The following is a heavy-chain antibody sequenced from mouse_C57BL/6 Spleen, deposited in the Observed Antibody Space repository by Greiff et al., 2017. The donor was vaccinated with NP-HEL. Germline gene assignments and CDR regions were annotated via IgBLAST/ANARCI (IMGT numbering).Heavy chain of an antibody. CDR2: IYPGSGST. D-gene: IGHD2-1*01. J-gene: IGHJ4*01. Sequence: QVQLQQPGAELVKPGASVKMSCKASGYTFTSYWITWVKQRPGQGLEWIGDIYPGSGSTNYNEKLKSKATLTVDTSSSTAYMQLSSLTSEDSAVYYCARVGGNYTYAMDYWGQGTSVTVSS. V-gene: IGHV1-55*01. CDR1: GYTFTSYW. CDR3: ARVGGNYTYAMDY.